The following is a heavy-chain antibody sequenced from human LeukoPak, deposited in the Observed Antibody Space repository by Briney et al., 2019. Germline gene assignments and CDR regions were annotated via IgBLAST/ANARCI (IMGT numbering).Heavy chain of an antibody. Sequence: PGGSLRLSCAASGFTFSSYAMSWVRQAPGKGLERVSAISGSGGSTYYADSVKGRFTISRDNSKNTLYLQMNSLRAEDTAVYYCAKDRAIVVVALDYWGQGTLVTVSS. J-gene: IGHJ4*02. D-gene: IGHD2-2*01. CDR1: GFTFSSYA. CDR2: ISGSGGST. CDR3: AKDRAIVVVALDY. V-gene: IGHV3-23*01.